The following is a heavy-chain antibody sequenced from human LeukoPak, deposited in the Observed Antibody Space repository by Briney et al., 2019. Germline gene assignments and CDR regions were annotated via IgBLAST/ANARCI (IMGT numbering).Heavy chain of an antibody. CDR2: IYNSGTT. D-gene: IGHD1-26*01. CDR3: ARLKWTRNYFDY. Sequence: SETLSLTCAVSGGSIRNSSFYWGWIRQPPGKGLEWIASIYNSGTTYYNPSLKSRVTISEDTSKNQFSLKLSSVTAADTAVYYCARLKWTRNYFDYWGQGTLVTVSS. J-gene: IGHJ4*02. V-gene: IGHV4-39*07. CDR1: GGSIRNSSFY.